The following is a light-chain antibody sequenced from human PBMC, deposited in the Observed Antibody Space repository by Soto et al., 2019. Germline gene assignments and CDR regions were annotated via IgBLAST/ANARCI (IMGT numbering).Light chain of an antibody. CDR3: QQTGSLPFT. CDR1: QRVAYNY. J-gene: IGKJ2*01. Sequence: EIVLTQSPGTLSLSPGERATLSCRASQRVAYNYLAWYQQKPGQVPSLLIYDASIRATGIPDRFSGSGSGTDFTLTISRLEPEDFAVYYCQQTGSLPFTFGQGTKTRDQT. CDR2: DAS. V-gene: IGKV3-20*01.